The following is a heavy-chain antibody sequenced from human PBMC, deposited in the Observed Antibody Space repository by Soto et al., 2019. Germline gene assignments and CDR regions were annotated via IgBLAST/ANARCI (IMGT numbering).Heavy chain of an antibody. J-gene: IGHJ4*02. CDR3: ADNSGSYSGSLDY. V-gene: IGHV3-23*01. D-gene: IGHD1-26*01. CDR1: GFTFSSYA. Sequence: EVQLLESGGGLVQPGGSLRLSCAASGFTFSSYAMSWVRQAPGKGLEWVSAISGSGGSTYYADSVKGRFTISRDNSKNTLYLKMNSLRAEDTAVYYCADNSGSYSGSLDYWGQGTLVTVSS. CDR2: ISGSGGST.